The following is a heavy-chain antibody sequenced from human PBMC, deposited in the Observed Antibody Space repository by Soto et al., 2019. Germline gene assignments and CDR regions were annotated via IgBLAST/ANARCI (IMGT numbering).Heavy chain of an antibody. CDR2: IYNTGST. V-gene: IGHV4-39*01. J-gene: IGHJ4*02. CDR3: AKDGGSYYVGPIDH. D-gene: IGHD1-26*01. Sequence: SGTMSLTCTVSGGSISSSNCHWGWIRQSPGKGLEWIGSIYNTGSTYYNPSLKSRVTISVDTSKNQFSLKLNSVTAADTAVYYCAKDGGSYYVGPIDHRGQGPLVTVSS. CDR1: GGSISSSNCH.